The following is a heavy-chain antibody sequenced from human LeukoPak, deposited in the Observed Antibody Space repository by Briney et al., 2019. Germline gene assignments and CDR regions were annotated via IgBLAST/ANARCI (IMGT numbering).Heavy chain of an antibody. CDR3: ARGGYSSTWYISRDY. CDR2: IKQDGSEK. D-gene: IGHD6-13*01. CDR1: GLTFSSYW. Sequence: PGGSLRLSCAASGLTFSSYWMNWVRQAPGKGLEWVTNIKQDGSEKYYVDSVKGRFTISRDNAKNSLYLQMNSLRAEDTAVYYCARGGYSSTWYISRDYWGQGTLVTVSS. J-gene: IGHJ4*02. V-gene: IGHV3-7*01.